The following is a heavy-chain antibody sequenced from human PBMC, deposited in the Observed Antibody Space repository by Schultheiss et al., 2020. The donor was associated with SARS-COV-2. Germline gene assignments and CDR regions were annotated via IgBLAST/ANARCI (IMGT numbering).Heavy chain of an antibody. Sequence: GGSLRLSCAASGFTFDDYAMHWVRQAPGKGLEWVSYISSGGSTKYYADSVKGRFTISRDNAKNSLFLQMNSLRAEDTAVYYCARDYDSSGYNFDYWGQGTLVTVSS. D-gene: IGHD3-22*01. J-gene: IGHJ4*02. CDR1: GFTFDDYA. CDR3: ARDYDSSGYNFDY. V-gene: IGHV3-48*03. CDR2: ISSGGSTK.